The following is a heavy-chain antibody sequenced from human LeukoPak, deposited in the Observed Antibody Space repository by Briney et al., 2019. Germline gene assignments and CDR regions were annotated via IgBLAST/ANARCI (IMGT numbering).Heavy chain of an antibody. CDR3: ARVPLWFGEFYSFDY. J-gene: IGHJ4*02. CDR1: GGSFSGYY. CDR2: INHSGST. Sequence: PSETLSLTCAVYGGSFSGYYWSWIRQPPGKGLEWIGEINHSGSTNYNPPLKSRVTISVDTSKNQFSLKLSSVTAADTAVYYCARVPLWFGEFYSFDYWGQGTLVTVSS. D-gene: IGHD3-10*01. V-gene: IGHV4-34*01.